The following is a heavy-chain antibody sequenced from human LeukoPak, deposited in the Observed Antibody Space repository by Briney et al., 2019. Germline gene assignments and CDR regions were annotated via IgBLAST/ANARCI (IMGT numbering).Heavy chain of an antibody. J-gene: IGHJ3*02. CDR2: INPNSGGT. D-gene: IGHD3-3*01. CDR3: ARDPVDFWGGYIKHDAFDI. Sequence: ASVKVSCKASGYTFTGYYMHWVRQAPGQGLEWMGWINPNSGGTNYAQKFQGRVTMTRDTSISTAYMELSRLRSDDTAVYYCARDPVDFWGGYIKHDAFDIWGQGTMVTVSS. CDR1: GYTFTGYY. V-gene: IGHV1-2*02.